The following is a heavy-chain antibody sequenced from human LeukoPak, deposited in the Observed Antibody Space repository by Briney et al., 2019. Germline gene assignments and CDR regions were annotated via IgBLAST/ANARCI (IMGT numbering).Heavy chain of an antibody. CDR1: GFTFSSYS. V-gene: IGHV3-21*04. J-gene: IGHJ3*02. CDR2: ISSSSYI. D-gene: IGHD4-17*01. CDR3: ARVAYAGAFDI. Sequence: GGSLRLSCAASGFTFSSYSMNWVSQAPGKGLEWVSSISSSSYIYYADSVKGRFTISRDNAKNPLYLQMNSLRAEDTAVYYCARVAYAGAFDIWGQGTMVTVSS.